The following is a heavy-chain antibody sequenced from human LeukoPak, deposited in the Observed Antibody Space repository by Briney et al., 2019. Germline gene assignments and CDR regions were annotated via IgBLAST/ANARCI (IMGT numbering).Heavy chain of an antibody. CDR1: GYTFKYYY. Sequence: ASVTVSCKASGYTFKYYYIHWVLQAPGKGLEWMGRVDPEDGESAYADRFQGRLIITADTSTETVYMELSRLRSEDTAMYYCTAGGVPEDWGQGTLVTVSS. D-gene: IGHD3-10*01. CDR2: VDPEDGES. CDR3: TAGGVPED. J-gene: IGHJ4*02. V-gene: IGHV1-69-2*01.